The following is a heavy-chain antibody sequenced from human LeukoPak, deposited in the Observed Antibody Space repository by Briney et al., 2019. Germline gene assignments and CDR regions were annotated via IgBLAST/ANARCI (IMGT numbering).Heavy chain of an antibody. V-gene: IGHV4-59*01. D-gene: IGHD5-24*01. CDR2: IDYRGST. CDR1: GGSISSYY. Sequence: SETLSLTCTVSGGSISSYYWSWIRQPPGKGLEWIGYIDYRGSTNYNPALKSRVTISVDTSKNQFSLKLSSVTAAETAVYYCAREGRYRYGYNEYHSYMDIWGKGTTVTISS. J-gene: IGHJ6*03. CDR3: AREGRYRYGYNEYHSYMDI.